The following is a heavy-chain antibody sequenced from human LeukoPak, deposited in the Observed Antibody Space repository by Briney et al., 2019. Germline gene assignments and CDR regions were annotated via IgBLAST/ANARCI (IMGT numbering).Heavy chain of an antibody. CDR1: GGSISTSSYY. Sequence: SETLSLTCTVSGGSISTSSYYRGWIRQPPGKGLEWIGNLYYSGSTYCGPSLKSRVTISVDMSNNQFSLKLSSVTAADTAVYYCARSLGIPHDGFDIWGQGTMVTVSS. D-gene: IGHD7-27*01. CDR3: ARSLGIPHDGFDI. V-gene: IGHV4-39*01. CDR2: LYYSGST. J-gene: IGHJ3*02.